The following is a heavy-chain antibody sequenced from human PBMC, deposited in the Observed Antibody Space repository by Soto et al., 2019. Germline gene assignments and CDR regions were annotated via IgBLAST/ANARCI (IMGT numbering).Heavy chain of an antibody. V-gene: IGHV1-18*01. CDR3: ARGIAPYYYGSGSYLDY. Sequence: ASVKVSCKASGYTFTSYGISWVRQAPGQGLEWMGWISAYNGNTNYAQKLQGRVTMTTDTSTSTAYMELRSLRSDDTAVYYCARGIAPYYYGSGSYLDYWGQGTLVTISS. CDR2: ISAYNGNT. J-gene: IGHJ4*02. D-gene: IGHD3-10*01. CDR1: GYTFTSYG.